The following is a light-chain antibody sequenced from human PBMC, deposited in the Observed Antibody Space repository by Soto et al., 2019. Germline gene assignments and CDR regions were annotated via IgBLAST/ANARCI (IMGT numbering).Light chain of an antibody. V-gene: IGLV1-44*01. J-gene: IGLJ3*02. Sequence: QSVLTQPPSASGTPGQRVTISCSGSSSNIGDNTVNWYQQLPGTAPKLLIYSNDQRPSGVPDRFSGSKSGTSASLAISGLQSEDDADYSCASWDDSLKGVVFGGGTKLTVL. CDR3: ASWDDSLKGVV. CDR2: SND. CDR1: SSNIGDNT.